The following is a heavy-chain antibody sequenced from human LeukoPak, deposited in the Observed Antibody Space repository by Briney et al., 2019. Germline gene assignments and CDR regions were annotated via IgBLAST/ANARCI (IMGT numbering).Heavy chain of an antibody. CDR1: GFSLRNYS. CDR3: ARGSDTGTSRFDY. D-gene: IGHD7-27*01. CDR2: VSSSTTAN. J-gene: IGHJ4*02. Sequence: PGRSLRLSCAASGFSLRNYSMHWVRQAPGKGLEWVSAVSSSTTANYYADSVKGRFTISRDNARNSLYLQMSSLRADDTAVYYCARGSDTGTSRFDYWGQGTLVTVSS. V-gene: IGHV3-48*01.